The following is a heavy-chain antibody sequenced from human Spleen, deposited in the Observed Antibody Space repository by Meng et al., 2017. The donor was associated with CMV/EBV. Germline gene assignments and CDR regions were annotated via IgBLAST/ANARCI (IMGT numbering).Heavy chain of an antibody. V-gene: IGHV4-39*01. Sequence: CTGSGGSISSSSYYWGWIRQPPGKGLEWIGSIYYSGSTYYNPSLKSRVTISVDTSKNQFSLKLSSVTAADTAVYYCARQPTYSYYFDYWGQGTLVTVSS. J-gene: IGHJ4*02. CDR1: GGSISSSSYY. D-gene: IGHD2-21*01. CDR2: IYYSGST. CDR3: ARQPTYSYYFDY.